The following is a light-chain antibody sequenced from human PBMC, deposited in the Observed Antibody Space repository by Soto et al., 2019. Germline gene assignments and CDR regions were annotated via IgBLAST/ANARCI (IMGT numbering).Light chain of an antibody. J-gene: IGLJ1*01. CDR2: EVS. V-gene: IGLV2-14*01. Sequence: QSALTQPASVSGSLGQSITISCTGTSSDVGGYNYVSWYQQHPGKAPKLMIYEVSNRPSGVSNRFSGSKSGNTASLTISGLQAEDEADYYYSSYSSSDPPCVFATGTKVTVL. CDR1: SSDVGGYNY. CDR3: SSYSSSDPPCV.